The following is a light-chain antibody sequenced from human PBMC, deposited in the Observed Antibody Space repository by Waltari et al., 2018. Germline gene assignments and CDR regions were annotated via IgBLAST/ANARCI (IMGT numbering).Light chain of an antibody. CDR2: WAS. CDR1: QSILYSSSNMNY. V-gene: IGKV4-1*01. J-gene: IGKJ2*01. Sequence: DIVMTQSPDSLAVSLGERPTINCKSSQSILYSSSNMNYLAWYQQKPGQPPKLLIYWASTRESGVPDRFSGSGSGTDFTLTISSLQAEDVAVYYCQQYYGSPPYTFGQGTKLEIK. CDR3: QQYYGSPPYT.